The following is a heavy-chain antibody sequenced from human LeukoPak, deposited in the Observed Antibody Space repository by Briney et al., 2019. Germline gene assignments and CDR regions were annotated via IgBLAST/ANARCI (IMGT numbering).Heavy chain of an antibody. Sequence: PGGSLRLSCAASGFTFSSYAMSWVRQAPGKGLEWVSAISGSGGSTYYADSVKGRFTISRDNSKNTLYLQMNSLRAEDTAVYYCAKGDYDYVWGSYRYTRGNNYFDYWGQGTLVTVSS. CDR3: AKGDYDYVWGSYRYTRGNNYFDY. J-gene: IGHJ4*02. CDR1: GFTFSSYA. V-gene: IGHV3-23*01. D-gene: IGHD3-16*02. CDR2: ISGSGGST.